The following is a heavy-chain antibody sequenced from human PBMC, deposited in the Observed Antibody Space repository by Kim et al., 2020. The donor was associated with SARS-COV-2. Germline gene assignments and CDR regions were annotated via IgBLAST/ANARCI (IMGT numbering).Heavy chain of an antibody. Sequence: APKSQGSVTITADKSTSTADMELSSLRSEDTAVYYCARSHYGGPLRGFDYWGQGTLVTVSS. CDR3: ARSHYGGPLRGFDY. D-gene: IGHD4-17*01. V-gene: IGHV1-69*02. J-gene: IGHJ4*02.